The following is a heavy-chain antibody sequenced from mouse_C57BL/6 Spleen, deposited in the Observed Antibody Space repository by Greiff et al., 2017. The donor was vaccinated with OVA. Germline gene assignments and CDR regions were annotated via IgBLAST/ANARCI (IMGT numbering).Heavy chain of an antibody. CDR3: ARYDGYYEGYYAMDY. Sequence: EVQLQQSGPELVKPGASVKIPCKASGYTFTDYNMDWVKQSHGKSLEWIGDINPNNGGTIYNQKFKGKATLTVDKSSSTAYMELRSLTSEDTAVYYCARYDGYYEGYYAMDYWGQGTSVTVSS. V-gene: IGHV1-18*01. J-gene: IGHJ4*01. CDR2: INPNNGGT. D-gene: IGHD2-3*01. CDR1: GYTFTDYN.